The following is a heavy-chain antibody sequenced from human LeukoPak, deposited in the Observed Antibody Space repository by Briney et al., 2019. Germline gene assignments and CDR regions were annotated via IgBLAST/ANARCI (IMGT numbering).Heavy chain of an antibody. D-gene: IGHD5-12*01. CDR2: IRYDGSNK. Sequence: GGSLRLSCAASGFTFSSYGMHWVRQAPGKGLEWVAFIRYDGSNKYYADSVKGRFTISRDNSENTLYLQMNSLRAEDTAVYYCARGPWGGYDSHFDYWGQGTLVTVSS. CDR1: GFTFSSYG. CDR3: ARGPWGGYDSHFDY. J-gene: IGHJ4*02. V-gene: IGHV3-30*02.